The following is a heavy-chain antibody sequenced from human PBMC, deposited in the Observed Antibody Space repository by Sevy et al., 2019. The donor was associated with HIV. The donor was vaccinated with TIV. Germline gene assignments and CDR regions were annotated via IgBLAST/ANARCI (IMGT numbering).Heavy chain of an antibody. D-gene: IGHD2-15*01. Sequence: ASVKVSCKVSGYTLTKLSIHWVRQAPGKGLEWMGYFDPQEGETIYAQRFQGRLTMPVDTSTDTAYMEQSSLTSEDTAVYYCATVGLRYYSGSSCYEGDWLDPWGQGTQVTVSS. CDR3: ATVGLRYYSGSSCYEGDWLDP. V-gene: IGHV1-24*01. CDR1: GYTLTKLS. J-gene: IGHJ5*02. CDR2: FDPQEGET.